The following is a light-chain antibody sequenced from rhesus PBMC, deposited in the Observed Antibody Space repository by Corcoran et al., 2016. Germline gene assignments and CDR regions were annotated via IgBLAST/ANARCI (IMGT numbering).Light chain of an antibody. J-gene: IGLJ1*01. V-gene: IGLV2S7*01. CDR1: SSDVGSYNY. CDR2: GVS. CDR3: CSYTTSHTFM. Sequence: QAAPTQPPSVSGSPGQSVTISCTGTSSDVGSYNYVPWYQQHPGKPPKLMIYGVSKRPSGVSDRFSGSKSGNTASLTISGLAAGDEAYYYCCSYTTSHTFMFGAGTRLTV.